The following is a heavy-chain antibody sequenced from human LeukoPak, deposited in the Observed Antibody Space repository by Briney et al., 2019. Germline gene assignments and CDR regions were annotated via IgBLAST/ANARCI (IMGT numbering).Heavy chain of an antibody. CDR3: ARVTLDGMDV. CDR2: IIPIFGIA. Sequence: SVKVSCKASGGTFISYAISWVRQAPGQGLEWMGRIIPIFGIANYAQKSQGRVTITTDKSTSTAYMELSSLRSEDTAVYYCARVTLDGMDVWGQGTTVTVSS. CDR1: GGTFISYA. V-gene: IGHV1-69*04. J-gene: IGHJ6*02.